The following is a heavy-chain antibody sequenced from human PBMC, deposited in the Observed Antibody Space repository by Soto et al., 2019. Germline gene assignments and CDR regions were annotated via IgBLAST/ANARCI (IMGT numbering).Heavy chain of an antibody. CDR3: ARGIFLATAAAYFDF. CDR1: GGSVSSAGYY. CDR2: IYYSGST. Sequence: QVQLQESGPGLVKPSQTLSLTCSVSGGSVSSAGYYWTWIRQHPGKGLEWIGYIYYSGSTYYNPSLTSRVIISIGASETQFSLMLNSVTAADTAVYYCARGIFLATAAAYFDFWGQGTLVTVSS. J-gene: IGHJ4*02. V-gene: IGHV4-31*03. D-gene: IGHD6-13*01.